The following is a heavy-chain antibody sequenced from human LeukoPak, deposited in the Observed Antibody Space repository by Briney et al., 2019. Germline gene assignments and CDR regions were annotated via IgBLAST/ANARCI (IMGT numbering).Heavy chain of an antibody. CDR1: GGSISSSNW. V-gene: IGHV4-4*02. CDR2: IYHSGST. D-gene: IGHD6-13*01. J-gene: IGHJ6*02. Sequence: SETLSLTCAVSGGSISSSNWWSWVRQPPGKGLEWIGEIYHSGSTNYNPSLKSRVTISVDRSKNQFSLKLSSVTAADTAVYYCSSWPEYYYYGMDVWGQGTTVTVSS. CDR3: SSWPEYYYYGMDV.